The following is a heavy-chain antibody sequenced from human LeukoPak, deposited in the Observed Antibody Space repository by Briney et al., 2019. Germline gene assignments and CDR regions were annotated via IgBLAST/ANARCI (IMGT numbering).Heavy chain of an antibody. V-gene: IGHV1-24*01. Sequence: GASVTVSCKVPGRTLSQFSLQWVRQVPGKGLEWMGGSDPKDKTFYAQNFQGRVTLTEVTSTDTAYMELSSLIFEDTAVYYCAIRRLAVASAPFDHWGQGILVTVSS. J-gene: IGHJ5*02. D-gene: IGHD6-19*01. CDR3: AIRRLAVASAPFDH. CDR1: GRTLSQFS. CDR2: SDPKDKT.